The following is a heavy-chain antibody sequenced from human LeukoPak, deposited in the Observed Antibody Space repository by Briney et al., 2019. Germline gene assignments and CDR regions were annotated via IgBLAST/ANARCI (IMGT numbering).Heavy chain of an antibody. Sequence: GESLKISCKGSGYSFTSYWIGWVRQMPGKDLEWMGIIYPGDSDTRYSPSFQGQVTISADKSISTAYLQWSSLKASDTAMYYCARQTTGYSSLNDAFDIWGQGTMVTVSS. CDR3: ARQTTGYSSLNDAFDI. CDR1: GYSFTSYW. D-gene: IGHD6-13*01. V-gene: IGHV5-51*01. J-gene: IGHJ3*02. CDR2: IYPGDSDT.